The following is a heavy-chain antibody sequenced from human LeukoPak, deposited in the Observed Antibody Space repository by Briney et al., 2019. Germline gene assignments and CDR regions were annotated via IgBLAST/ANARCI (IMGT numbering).Heavy chain of an antibody. CDR1: GFTFSSYS. CDR3: AISGRTYSPLDY. V-gene: IGHV3-21*04. Sequence: PGGSLRLSCAASGFTFSSYSMNWVRQAPGKGLEWVSSISSSSSYIYYADSVKGRFTISRDNAKNSLYLQMNSLRAEDTAVYYCAISGRTYSPLDYWGQGTLVTVSS. J-gene: IGHJ4*02. CDR2: ISSSSSYI. D-gene: IGHD1-26*01.